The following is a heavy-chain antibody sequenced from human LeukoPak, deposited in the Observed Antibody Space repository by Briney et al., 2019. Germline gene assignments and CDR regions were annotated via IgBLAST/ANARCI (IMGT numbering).Heavy chain of an antibody. CDR3: AKAPYYGSGSSFYYFGY. J-gene: IGHJ4*02. Sequence: GGSLRLSCAASGFTFSSYAMSWVRQAPGKGLEWVSAISGSGGSTYYADSVKGRFTISRDNSKNTLYLQMNSLRAEDTAVYYCAKAPYYGSGSSFYYFGYWGQGTLVTVSS. V-gene: IGHV3-23*01. CDR1: GFTFSSYA. CDR2: ISGSGGST. D-gene: IGHD3-10*01.